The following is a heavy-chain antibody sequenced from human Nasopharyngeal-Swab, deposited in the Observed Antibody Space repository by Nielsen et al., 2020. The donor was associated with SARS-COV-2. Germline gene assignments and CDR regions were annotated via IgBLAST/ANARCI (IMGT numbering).Heavy chain of an antibody. CDR3: ARGRDYYDSSLDY. D-gene: IGHD3-22*01. V-gene: IGHV4-39*07. Sequence: SETLSLTCTVSDGSIRRPSYTCGWIRQTPGKGLEWIGSIYYSGSTYYNPSLKSRVTISVDTSKKQFSLKLSSVTAADTAVYYCARGRDYYDSSLDYWGQGALVTVSS. CDR2: IYYSGST. J-gene: IGHJ4*02. CDR1: DGSIRRPSYT.